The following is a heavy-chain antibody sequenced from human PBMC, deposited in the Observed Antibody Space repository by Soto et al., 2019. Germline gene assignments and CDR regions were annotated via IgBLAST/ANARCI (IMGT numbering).Heavy chain of an antibody. Sequence: SETLSLTCAVFGGSISTSNLWTWVRQPPGKGLEWIGEIYHSGSTNYNPSLKSRVTISEDTSKNQFSLKLSSVTAADTAVYYFARAKAPLYSSSWYWFDPWGQGTLVTVSS. CDR1: GGSISTSNL. J-gene: IGHJ5*02. CDR2: IYHSGST. CDR3: ARAKAPLYSSSWYWFDP. V-gene: IGHV4-4*02. D-gene: IGHD6-13*01.